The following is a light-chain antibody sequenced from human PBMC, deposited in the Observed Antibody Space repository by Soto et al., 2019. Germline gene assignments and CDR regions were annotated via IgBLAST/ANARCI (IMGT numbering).Light chain of an antibody. CDR3: SSYAGSNNV. J-gene: IGLJ1*01. CDR1: NVGEYDY. CDR2: EVS. V-gene: IGLV2-8*01. Sequence: QSALTQPPSASGSPGQSVTISCTGSNVGEYDYVSWYQQHPGKAPKLMIHEVSKRPSGVPDRFSGSKSGNTASLTVSGLQAEDEADYYCSSYAGSNNVFGTGTKLTVL.